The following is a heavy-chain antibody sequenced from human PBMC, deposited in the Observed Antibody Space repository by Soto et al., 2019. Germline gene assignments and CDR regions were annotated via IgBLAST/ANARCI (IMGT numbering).Heavy chain of an antibody. Sequence: EVQLVESGGGLVQPGRSLRLSCAASGFTFDDYAMHWVRQAPGKGLEWVSGISWNRDSIGYADSVKGRFTISRDNAKNSLYLQMNSPRAEDTALYYCAKWDDYGDRKEAFDIWGQGTMVTVSS. D-gene: IGHD4-17*01. V-gene: IGHV3-9*01. CDR1: GFTFDDYA. J-gene: IGHJ3*02. CDR2: ISWNRDSI. CDR3: AKWDDYGDRKEAFDI.